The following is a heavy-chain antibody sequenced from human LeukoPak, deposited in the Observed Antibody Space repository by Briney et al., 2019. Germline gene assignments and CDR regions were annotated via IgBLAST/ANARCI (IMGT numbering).Heavy chain of an antibody. D-gene: IGHD7-27*01. V-gene: IGHV4-59*08. CDR1: GGSISNYY. CDR2: VYNSGST. Sequence: LSETLSLTCTVSGGSISNYYWSWIRQPPGMGLEWIGYVYNSGSTNYNPSLKTRVTTSVDTSKNQFFLKLTSVTAADTAVYYCAKGAAAWGSYYYMDVWGKGTTVTVSS. CDR3: AKGAAAWGSYYYMDV. J-gene: IGHJ6*03.